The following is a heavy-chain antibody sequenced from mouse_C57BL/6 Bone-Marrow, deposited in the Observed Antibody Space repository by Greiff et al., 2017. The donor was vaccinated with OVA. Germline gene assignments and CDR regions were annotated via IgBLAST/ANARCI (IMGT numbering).Heavy chain of an antibody. CDR3: AVSYYAMDY. Sequence: EVKLMESGPGLVKPSQSLSLTCSVTGYSITSGYYWNWIRQFPGNKLEWMGYISYDGSNNYNPSLKNRISITRDTSKNQFFLKLNSVTTEDTATYYCAVSYYAMDYWGQGTSVTVSS. CDR1: GYSITSGYY. D-gene: IGHD6-2*01. J-gene: IGHJ4*01. V-gene: IGHV3-6*01. CDR2: ISYDGSN.